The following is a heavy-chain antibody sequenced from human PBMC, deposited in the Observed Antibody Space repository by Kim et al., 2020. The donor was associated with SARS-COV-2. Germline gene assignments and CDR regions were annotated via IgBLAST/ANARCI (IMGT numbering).Heavy chain of an antibody. V-gene: IGHV3-43*01. CDR1: GFTFDDYT. D-gene: IGHD6-13*01. Sequence: GGSLRLSCAASGFTFDDYTMHWVRQAPGKGLEWVSLISWDGGSTYYADSVKGRFTISRDNSKNSLYLQMNSLRTEDTALYYCAKGAPRSGYSSSWVGGYYYGMDVWGQGTTVTVSS. J-gene: IGHJ6*02. CDR3: AKGAPRSGYSSSWVGGYYYGMDV. CDR2: ISWDGGST.